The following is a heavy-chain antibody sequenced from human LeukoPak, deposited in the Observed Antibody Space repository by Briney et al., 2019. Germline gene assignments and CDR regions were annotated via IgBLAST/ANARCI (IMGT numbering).Heavy chain of an antibody. V-gene: IGHV1-69*06. CDR1: GGTFSSYA. CDR2: IIPIFGTA. J-gene: IGHJ4*02. D-gene: IGHD6-13*01. Sequence: GASVKVSCKASGGTFSSYAISWVRQAPGQGLEWMGGIIPIFGTANYAQKFQGRVTITADKSTSTAYMELSSLRSEDTAVYYCALEPPIAAAAPYFDYWGQGTLVTVSS. CDR3: ALEPPIAAAAPYFDY.